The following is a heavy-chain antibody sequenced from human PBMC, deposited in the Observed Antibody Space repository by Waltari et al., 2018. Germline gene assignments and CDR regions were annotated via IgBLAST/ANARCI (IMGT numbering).Heavy chain of an antibody. CDR2: IKQDGSEK. CDR1: GFTFSSYW. Sequence: EVQLVESGGGLVQPGGSLRLSCAASGFTFSSYWMSWVRQAPGKGLEWVANIKQDGSEKYYVDSVKGRFTISRDNSKNTLYLQMNSLRAEDTAVYYCAKDRRLWYFDLWGRGTLVTVSS. V-gene: IGHV3-7*01. CDR3: AKDRRLWYFDL. J-gene: IGHJ2*01.